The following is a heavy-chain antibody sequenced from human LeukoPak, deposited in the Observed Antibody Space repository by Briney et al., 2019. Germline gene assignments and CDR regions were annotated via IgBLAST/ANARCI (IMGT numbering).Heavy chain of an antibody. CDR1: GYTFTGYY. V-gene: IGHV1-2*02. CDR2: INPNSGGT. Sequence: ASVKVSCKASGYTFTGYYMHWVRQAPGQGLEWMGWINPNSGGTNYAQKFQGRVTMTRDTSISTAYMELSRLRSDDTAVYYCACGYCSSTSCYLFDYWGQGTLVTVSS. CDR3: ACGYCSSTSCYLFDY. D-gene: IGHD2-2*01. J-gene: IGHJ4*02.